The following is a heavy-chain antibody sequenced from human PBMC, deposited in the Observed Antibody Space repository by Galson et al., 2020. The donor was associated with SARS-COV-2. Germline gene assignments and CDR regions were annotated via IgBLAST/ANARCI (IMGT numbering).Heavy chain of an antibody. J-gene: IGHJ3*01. CDR1: GGSISSYY. V-gene: IGHV4-59*08. CDR3: ARHMHKSDFWSGYYTDAFDV. Sequence: ETSETLSLTCTVSGGSISSYYWSWIRQPPGKGLEWIGYIYSSGSTNYNPSLKSRVTISVDTSKNQFSLKLSSVTAADTAVYYCARHMHKSDFWSGYYTDAFDVCGQGTMVTVSS. D-gene: IGHD3-3*01. CDR2: IYSSGST.